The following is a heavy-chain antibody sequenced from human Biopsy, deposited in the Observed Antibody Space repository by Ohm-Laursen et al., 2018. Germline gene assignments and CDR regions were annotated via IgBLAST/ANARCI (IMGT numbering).Heavy chain of an antibody. V-gene: IGHV4-59*01. CDR1: GDSISSYY. D-gene: IGHD3-22*01. CDR2: VYYTGST. Sequence: GTLSLTCAVSGDSISSYYWSWIRQPPGKGLQWIGYVYYTGSTDYNPSLQSRVTIPVDTSKNHFSLRLRSVTPADTAIYYCARDRGYYSDRTVPGYFDLWGRGTLVTVSS. J-gene: IGHJ2*01. CDR3: ARDRGYYSDRTVPGYFDL.